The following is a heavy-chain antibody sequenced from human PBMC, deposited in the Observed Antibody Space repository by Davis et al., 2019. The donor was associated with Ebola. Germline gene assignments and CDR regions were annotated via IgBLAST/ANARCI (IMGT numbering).Heavy chain of an antibody. Sequence: GESLKISCAASGFTFSTYSMNWVRQAPGKGLEWVSYISNSNVRYADSVKGRFTISRDNDKNSLYLQMNSLRAEDTAVYYCAQQLGDYGGNALRYWGQGTLVTVSS. CDR3: AQQLGDYGGNALRY. CDR2: ISNSNV. CDR1: GFTFSTYS. V-gene: IGHV3-48*01. J-gene: IGHJ4*02. D-gene: IGHD4-23*01.